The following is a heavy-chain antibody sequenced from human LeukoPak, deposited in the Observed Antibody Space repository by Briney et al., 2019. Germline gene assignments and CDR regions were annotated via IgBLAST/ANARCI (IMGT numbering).Heavy chain of an antibody. Sequence: GGSLRLSCAASGFTFSNYGMHWVRQAPDKGLEWVAFLQNDGSDTHYADSVEGRFTISRDNAKNSLYLQMNTLRVEDTAVYYCAQGGATISDYWGQGTLVTVSS. D-gene: IGHD5-12*01. CDR1: GFTFSNYG. J-gene: IGHJ4*02. V-gene: IGHV3-30*02. CDR3: AQGGATISDY. CDR2: LQNDGSDT.